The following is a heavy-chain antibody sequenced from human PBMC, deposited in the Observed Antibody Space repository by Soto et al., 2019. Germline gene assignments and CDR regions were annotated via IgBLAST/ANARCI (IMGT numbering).Heavy chain of an antibody. V-gene: IGHV4-39*01. CDR2: IYYSGST. J-gene: IGHJ4*02. CDR1: GGSITSSSYY. CDR3: MLGSGWKDFYY. Sequence: PSETLSLTCTVSGGSITSSSYYWGWIRQPPGMGLEWIGSIYYSGSTYYNPSLKSRVTISVDTSKNQFSLKLSSVTAADTAVYYCMLGSGWKDFYYWGQGTLVTVS. D-gene: IGHD3-22*01.